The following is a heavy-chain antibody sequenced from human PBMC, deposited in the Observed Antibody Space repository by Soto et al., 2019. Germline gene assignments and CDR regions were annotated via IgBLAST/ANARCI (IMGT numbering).Heavy chain of an antibody. CDR1: GGTFSSYT. J-gene: IGHJ4*02. V-gene: IGHV1-69*02. CDR2: IIPILGIA. D-gene: IGHD3-22*01. CDR3: ARVPAYYYDSSGYDY. Sequence: QVQLVQSGAEVKKPGSSVKVSCKASGGTFSSYTISWVRQAPGQGLEWMGRIIPILGIANYAQKFQGRVTITADKSTITAYMELSSLRSEDTAVYYCARVPAYYYDSSGYDYWGQGTLVTVSS.